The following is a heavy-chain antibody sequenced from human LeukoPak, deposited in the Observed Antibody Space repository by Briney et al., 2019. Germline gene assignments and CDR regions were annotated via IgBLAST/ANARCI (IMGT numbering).Heavy chain of an antibody. D-gene: IGHD1-26*01. J-gene: IGHJ4*02. V-gene: IGHV4-59*01. CDR3: ARDQFSGSFDY. Sequence: SETLSLTCTVSGGSISSYYWSWIRQPPGKGLEWIGYIYYSGSTNYNPSPKSRVTISVDTSKNQFSLKLSSVTAADTAVYYCARDQFSGSFDYWGQGTLVTVSS. CDR1: GGSISSYY. CDR2: IYYSGST.